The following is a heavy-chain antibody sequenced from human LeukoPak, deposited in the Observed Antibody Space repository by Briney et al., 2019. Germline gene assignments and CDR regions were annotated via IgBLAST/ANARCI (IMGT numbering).Heavy chain of an antibody. Sequence: GGSLRLSCAASGFTFSSYGMHWVRQAPGKGLEWVAFIQYDGNNKYYADSVKGRFTISRDNSRNTLYVQMNSLRAEDTAVYYCAELGITMIGGVWGKGTTVTISS. CDR1: GFTFSSYG. D-gene: IGHD3-10*02. V-gene: IGHV3-30*02. CDR3: AELGITMIGGV. CDR2: IQYDGNNK. J-gene: IGHJ6*04.